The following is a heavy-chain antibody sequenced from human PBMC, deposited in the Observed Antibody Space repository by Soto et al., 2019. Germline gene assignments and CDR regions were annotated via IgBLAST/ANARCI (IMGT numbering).Heavy chain of an antibody. CDR3: ASFGGSIRYFDY. V-gene: IGHV4-34*01. J-gene: IGHJ4*02. CDR2: INHSGST. Sequence: QVQLQQWGAGLLKPSETLSLTCAVYGGSFSGYYWSWIRQPPGKGLGWIGEINHSGSTNYTPSLKSRVTISVDTSKNQFSLKLSSVTAADTAVYYCASFGGSIRYFDYWGQGTLVTVSS. D-gene: IGHD1-26*01. CDR1: GGSFSGYY.